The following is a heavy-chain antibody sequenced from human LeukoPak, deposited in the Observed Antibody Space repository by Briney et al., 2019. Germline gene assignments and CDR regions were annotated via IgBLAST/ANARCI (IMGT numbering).Heavy chain of an antibody. D-gene: IGHD3-10*01. CDR1: GGSISTSTYY. J-gene: IGHJ4*02. Sequence: SETLSLTCSVSGGSISTSTYYWGWIRQPPGKGLEWIGTIYDSASSYYNPSITSRVTTSVNPTKNQFSLMLTSVTAADTAVYVRARHPSGRGDSWGRGTLVTVCS. CDR3: ARHPSGRGDS. CDR2: IYDSASS. V-gene: IGHV4-39*01.